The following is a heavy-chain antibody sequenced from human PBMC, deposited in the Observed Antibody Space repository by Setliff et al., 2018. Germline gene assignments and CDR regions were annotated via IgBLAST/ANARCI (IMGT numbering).Heavy chain of an antibody. J-gene: IGHJ4*02. D-gene: IGHD2-15*01. CDR1: GDSVSTGTW. CDR2: IFHSGST. Sequence: SETLSLTCAVSGDSVSTGTWWSWVRQPPGKGLEWIGEIFHSGSTNYNPSLKSRVTISVDTSKNQFSLKLSSVTAADTAVYYCARDRVVVLAGRRGFYFDYWGQGTLVTVSS. CDR3: ARDRVVVLAGRRGFYFDY. V-gene: IGHV4-4*02.